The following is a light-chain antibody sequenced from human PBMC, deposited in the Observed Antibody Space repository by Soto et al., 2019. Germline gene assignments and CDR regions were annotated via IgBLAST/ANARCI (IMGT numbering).Light chain of an antibody. CDR3: QQRTSWHIT. J-gene: IGKJ5*01. CDR1: QSVSSY. Sequence: EIVLTQSPATLSFSPGERATLSCRASQSVSSYLAWYQQKPGQTPRLLIYDASNRATGIPARFSGSGSGTDFTLTISSLEPEYFAVYYCQQRTSWHITVGQGTRLEIK. CDR2: DAS. V-gene: IGKV3-11*01.